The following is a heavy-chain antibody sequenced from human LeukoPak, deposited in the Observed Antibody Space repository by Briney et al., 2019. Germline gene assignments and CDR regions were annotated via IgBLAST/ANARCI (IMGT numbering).Heavy chain of an antibody. CDR1: GGSISSYY. CDR3: ARDSGSSWYEHAFDI. Sequence: SETLSLTCTVSGGSISSYYWSWIRQPAGKGLEWIGRIYTSGSTNYNPSLKSRVTMSVDTSKNQFSLKLSSVTAEDTALYYCARDSGSSWYEHAFDIWGQGTMVTVSS. D-gene: IGHD6-13*01. J-gene: IGHJ3*02. V-gene: IGHV4-4*07. CDR2: IYTSGST.